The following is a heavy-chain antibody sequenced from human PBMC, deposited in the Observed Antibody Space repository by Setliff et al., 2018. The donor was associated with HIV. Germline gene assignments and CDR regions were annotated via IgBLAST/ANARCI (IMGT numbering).Heavy chain of an antibody. J-gene: IGHJ4*02. Sequence: SGPTLVNPTQTLTLTCTFSGFSLSTSGMRVSWIRQPPGKALEWLARIDWDDDKFYSTSLKTRPTISKDTSKNQVVLTMTNMDPVDTATYYCARIRPYCGGDCSYFDYWGQGTLVTVSS. V-gene: IGHV2-70*04. D-gene: IGHD2-21*02. CDR2: IDWDDDK. CDR3: ARIRPYCGGDCSYFDY. CDR1: GFSLSTSGMR.